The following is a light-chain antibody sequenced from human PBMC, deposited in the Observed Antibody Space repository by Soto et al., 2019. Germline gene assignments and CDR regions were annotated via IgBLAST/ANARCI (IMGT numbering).Light chain of an antibody. V-gene: IGKV3-20*01. CDR2: GAS. CDR1: QSVSSSY. Sequence: IVLSQSPGTLSLSPGERATLSCRASQSVSSSYLGWYQQKPGQAPRLLMYGASSRATGIPERFSGSGSGTDFTLTISRLEPEDFAVYYCQQYGSSPRTFGQGTKVDIK. J-gene: IGKJ1*01. CDR3: QQYGSSPRT.